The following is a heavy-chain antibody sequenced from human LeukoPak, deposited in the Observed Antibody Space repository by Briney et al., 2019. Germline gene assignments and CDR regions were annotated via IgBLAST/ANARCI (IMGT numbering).Heavy chain of an antibody. CDR1: GFTFSSYA. D-gene: IGHD3-10*01. CDR3: ARELGFINPGY. V-gene: IGHV3-30-3*01. J-gene: IGHJ4*02. Sequence: GGSLRLSCAASGFTFSSYAMHWVRQAPGKGLEWVAVISYDGSNKYYADSVKGRFTISRDNSKNTLYLQMNSLRAEDTAVYYCARELGFINPGYWGQGTLVTVSS. CDR2: ISYDGSNK.